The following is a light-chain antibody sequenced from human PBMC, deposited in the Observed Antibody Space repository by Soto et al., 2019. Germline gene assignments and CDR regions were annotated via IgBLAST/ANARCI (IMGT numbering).Light chain of an antibody. CDR1: RSVSSY. CDR2: GAS. V-gene: IGKV3-15*01. J-gene: IGKJ4*01. Sequence: EVVFTQSPSTLSLSPGERATLSCRASRSVSSYLAWYQQKPGQAPRLLIYGASTRATGIPARFSGSGSGTEFTLTISSLQSEDFAVYYCQQYNNWPRALTFGGGTKVDI. CDR3: QQYNNWPRALT.